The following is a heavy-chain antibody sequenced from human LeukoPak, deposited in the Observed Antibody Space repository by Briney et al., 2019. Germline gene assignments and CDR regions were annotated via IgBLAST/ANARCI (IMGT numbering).Heavy chain of an antibody. V-gene: IGHV3-23*01. Sequence: GGSLRLSCAASGFSFSSYWMSWVRQAPGKGLEWVSAISGSGGSTYYADSVKGRFTISRDDSKNTLYLQMNSLRAEDTAVYYCAKDLTSLAAAGDAFDIWGQGTMVTVSS. CDR2: ISGSGGST. CDR1: GFSFSSYW. D-gene: IGHD6-13*01. CDR3: AKDLTSLAAAGDAFDI. J-gene: IGHJ3*02.